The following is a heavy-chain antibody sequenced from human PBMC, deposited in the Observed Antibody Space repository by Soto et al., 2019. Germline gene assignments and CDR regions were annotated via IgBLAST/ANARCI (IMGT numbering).Heavy chain of an antibody. V-gene: IGHV3-30-3*01. CDR2: ISYDGSNK. J-gene: IGHJ4*02. CDR1: GFTFSSYA. CDR3: ARGNYDYVWGSYPSW. D-gene: IGHD3-16*02. Sequence: GGSLRLSCAASGFTFSSYAMHWVRQAPGKGLEWVAVISYDGSNKYYADSVKGRFTISRDNSKNTLYLQMNSLRAEDTAVYYCARGNYDYVWGSYPSWWGQGTLVTVSS.